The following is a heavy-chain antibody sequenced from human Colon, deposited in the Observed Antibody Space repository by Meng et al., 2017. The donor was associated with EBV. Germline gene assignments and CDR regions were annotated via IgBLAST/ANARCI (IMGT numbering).Heavy chain of an antibody. Sequence: QGQLQESGPGLVKLSGTLSLPCGVSGVSISSNIRWTWVRQPPGKGLEWIGDIDDSGSTNYNPSLNSRISISLDKSKNHFSLKVNSVTAADTAVYYCARGKQDAWELLAYWGQGALVTVSS. CDR2: IDDSGST. V-gene: IGHV4-4*02. D-gene: IGHD1-26*01. CDR1: GVSISSNIR. CDR3: ARGKQDAWELLAY. J-gene: IGHJ4*02.